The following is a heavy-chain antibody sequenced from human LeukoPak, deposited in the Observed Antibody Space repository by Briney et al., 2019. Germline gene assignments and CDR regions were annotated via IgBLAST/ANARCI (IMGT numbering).Heavy chain of an antibody. D-gene: IGHD6-13*01. CDR1: GGSISSYD. CDR3: ARSFRYSSSWYYFDY. CDR2: IYYSGST. V-gene: IGHV4-59*01. J-gene: IGHJ4*02. Sequence: ASETLSLTCTVSGGSISSYDWSWIRQPPGKGLEWIGYIYYSGSTNYNPSLKSRVTISVDASKNQFSLKLSSVTAADTAVYYCARSFRYSSSWYYFDYWGQGTLVTVSS.